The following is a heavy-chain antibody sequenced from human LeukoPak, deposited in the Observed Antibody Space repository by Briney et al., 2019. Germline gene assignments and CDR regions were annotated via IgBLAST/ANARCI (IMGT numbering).Heavy chain of an antibody. CDR1: GYTFTGYY. CDR2: INPNSGGT. D-gene: IGHD3-22*01. Sequence: ASVKVSCKASGYTFTGYYMHWVRQAPGQGLEWMGWINPNSGGTNYAQKFQGWVTMTRDTSISTAYMELSRLGSDDTAVYYCARGPLYYYDSSGPFDYWGQGTLVTVSS. J-gene: IGHJ4*02. CDR3: ARGPLYYYDSSGPFDY. V-gene: IGHV1-2*04.